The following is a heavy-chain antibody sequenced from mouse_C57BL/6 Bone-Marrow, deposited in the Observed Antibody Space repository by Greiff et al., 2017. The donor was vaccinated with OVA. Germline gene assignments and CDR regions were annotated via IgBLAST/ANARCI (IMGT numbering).Heavy chain of an antibody. CDR1: GFNIKDDY. CDR2: IDPENGDT. Sequence: VQLQQSGAELVRPGASVKLSCTASGFNIKDDYMHWVKQRPEQGLEWIGWIDPENGDTAYASKFQGKATITADTSSNTAYLQLSSLTSEDTAVYYCTTGTFAYWGQGTLVTVSA. V-gene: IGHV14-4*01. D-gene: IGHD3-3*01. J-gene: IGHJ3*01. CDR3: TTGTFAY.